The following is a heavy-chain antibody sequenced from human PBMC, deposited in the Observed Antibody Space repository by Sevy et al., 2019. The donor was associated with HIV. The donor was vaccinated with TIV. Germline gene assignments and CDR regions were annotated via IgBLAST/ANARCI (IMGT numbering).Heavy chain of an antibody. Sequence: SETLSLTCAVYGGSFSGYYWSWIRQPPGKGLEWIGEINHSGSTNSNPSLKSRVTISLDTSKNQFSLTLRSVTAADSAVYYCARHCGGDCSNAFDICGQGTMVTVSS. CDR1: GGSFSGYY. D-gene: IGHD2-21*02. J-gene: IGHJ3*02. V-gene: IGHV4-34*01. CDR3: ARHCGGDCSNAFDI. CDR2: INHSGST.